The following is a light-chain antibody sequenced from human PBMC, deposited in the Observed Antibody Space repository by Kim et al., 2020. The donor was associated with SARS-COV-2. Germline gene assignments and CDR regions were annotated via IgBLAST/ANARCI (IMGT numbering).Light chain of an antibody. Sequence: GPSITISCTGTTSDVGGYRFVSWYQQYPGNVTKLMIYDVSNRPSGVPHRFSGSKSGNTASLTISGLQAEDEADYYCISYTSSNTLVFGGGTQLTVL. CDR3: ISYTSSNTLV. J-gene: IGLJ2*01. CDR1: TSDVGGYRF. V-gene: IGLV2-14*03. CDR2: DVS.